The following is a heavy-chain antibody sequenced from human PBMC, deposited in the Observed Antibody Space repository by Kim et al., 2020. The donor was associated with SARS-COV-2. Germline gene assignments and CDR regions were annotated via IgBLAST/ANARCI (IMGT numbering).Heavy chain of an antibody. V-gene: IGHV3-66*01. CDR2: IYSGGST. Sequence: GGSLRLSCAASGFTVSSNYMSWVRQAPGKGLEWVSVIYSGGSTYYADSVKGRFTISRDNSKNTLYLQMNSLRAEDTAVYYCARARNYYYGMDVWGQGTTVTVSS. J-gene: IGHJ6*02. CDR3: ARARNYYYGMDV. CDR1: GFTVSSNY.